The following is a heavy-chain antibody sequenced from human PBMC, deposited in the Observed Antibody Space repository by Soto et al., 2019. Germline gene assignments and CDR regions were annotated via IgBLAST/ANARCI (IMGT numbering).Heavy chain of an antibody. V-gene: IGHV3-30*18. CDR2: ISYDGSNK. D-gene: IGHD3-10*01. Sequence: ESGGGVVQPGRSLRLSCAASGFTFSSYGMHWVRQAPGKGLEWVAVISYDGSNKYYADSVKGRFTISRDNSKNTLYLQMNSLRAEDTAVYYCAKDIGSGNYYYYGMDVWGQGTTVTVSS. CDR3: AKDIGSGNYYYYGMDV. J-gene: IGHJ6*02. CDR1: GFTFSSYG.